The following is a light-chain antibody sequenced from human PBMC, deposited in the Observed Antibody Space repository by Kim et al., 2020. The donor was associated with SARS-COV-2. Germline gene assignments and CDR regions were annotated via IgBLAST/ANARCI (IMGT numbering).Light chain of an antibody. V-gene: IGKV3-20*01. J-gene: IGKJ4*01. Sequence: PGERATLSCRASQSVTGSFLAWYQQKPGQAPRVLIHGASSRATGIPDRFRGSGSGTDFSLTISRLEPEDFAVYYCQQYGSSLITFGGGTKVDIK. CDR3: QQYGSSLIT. CDR1: QSVTGSF. CDR2: GAS.